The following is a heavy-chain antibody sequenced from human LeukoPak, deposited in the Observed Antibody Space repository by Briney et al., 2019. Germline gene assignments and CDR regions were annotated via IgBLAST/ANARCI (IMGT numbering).Heavy chain of an antibody. V-gene: IGHV1-69*04. D-gene: IGHD4-17*01. CDR3: ANEMDDYGDLRFEY. CDR1: GYTFTSYG. Sequence: ASVKVSCKASGYTFTSYGISWVRQAPGQGLEWMGRIIPILGIANYAQKFQGRVTITADKSTSTAYMELSSLRSEDTAVYYCANEMDDYGDLRFEYWGQGTLVTVSS. CDR2: IIPILGIA. J-gene: IGHJ4*02.